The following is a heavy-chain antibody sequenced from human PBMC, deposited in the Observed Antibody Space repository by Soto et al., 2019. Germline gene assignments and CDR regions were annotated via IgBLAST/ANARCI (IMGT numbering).Heavy chain of an antibody. Sequence: SETLSLTCTVSGGSISSSGYYWGWIRQPPGKGLEWIGSIYYSGSTYYNSSLKSRVTISLDTSKNQFSLKLSSVTAADTAVYYCARWRVVAGYFDYWSQGALVTVSS. CDR1: GGSISSSGYY. CDR2: IYYSGST. CDR3: ARWRVVAGYFDY. V-gene: IGHV4-39*01. J-gene: IGHJ4*02. D-gene: IGHD2-15*01.